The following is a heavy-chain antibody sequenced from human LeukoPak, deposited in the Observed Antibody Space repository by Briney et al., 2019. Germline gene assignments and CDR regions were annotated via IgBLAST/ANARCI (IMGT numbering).Heavy chain of an antibody. CDR2: IIPIFGTA. J-gene: IGHJ4*02. CDR3: ARDLGLRYSSGWYV. V-gene: IGHV1-69*01. Sequence: VASVKVSCRASGGTFGSYAISWVRQAPGQGLEWMGGIIPIFGTANYAQKFQGRVTITADESTSTAYMELSSLRSEDTAVYYCARDLGLRYSSGWYVWGQGTLVTVSS. CDR1: GGTFGSYA. D-gene: IGHD6-19*01.